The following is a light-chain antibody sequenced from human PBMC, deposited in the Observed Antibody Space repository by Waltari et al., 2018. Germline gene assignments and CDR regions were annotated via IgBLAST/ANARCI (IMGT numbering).Light chain of an antibody. CDR3: QQYNNWPLT. Sequence: EIDMTQSPATLSVSPWETATLSCRVCQSLNCNLAWYQQKPGQAPRLLISGASTRATGIPARFSGSGSGTEFTLTISSLQSEDFAVYYCQQYNNWPLTFGGGTKVEIK. CDR1: QSLNCN. V-gene: IGKV3-15*01. J-gene: IGKJ4*01. CDR2: GAS.